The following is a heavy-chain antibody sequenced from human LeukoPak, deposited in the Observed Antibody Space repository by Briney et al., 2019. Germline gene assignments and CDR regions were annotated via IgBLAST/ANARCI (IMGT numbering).Heavy chain of an antibody. CDR2: IKQDGSDK. Sequence: GGSLRLSCAASGFSFSSSWMSWVRQAPGKGLEWVANIKQDGSDKYYVDSVKGRFTISRDNARNSLYLQMNSLRAEDTAVYYCTLVQVAGFFDYWGQGTLVTVSS. D-gene: IGHD6-19*01. CDR3: TLVQVAGFFDY. CDR1: GFSFSSSW. V-gene: IGHV3-7*03. J-gene: IGHJ4*02.